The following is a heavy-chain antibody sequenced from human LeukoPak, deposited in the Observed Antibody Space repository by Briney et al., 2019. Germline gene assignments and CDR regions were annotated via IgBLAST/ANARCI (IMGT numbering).Heavy chain of an antibody. CDR2: IYSGGST. CDR3: ATDSSLSSSWYIWDS. V-gene: IGHV3-23*03. CDR1: GFIFSIYG. J-gene: IGHJ4*02. D-gene: IGHD6-13*01. Sequence: GGSLRLSCAGSGFIFSIYGMNWVRQAPGKGLEWVSVIYSGGSTFYPDSVKGRFTISRDNSKNRLYLQMNSLRAEDTAVYYCATDSSLSSSWYIWDSWGQGTLVTVSS.